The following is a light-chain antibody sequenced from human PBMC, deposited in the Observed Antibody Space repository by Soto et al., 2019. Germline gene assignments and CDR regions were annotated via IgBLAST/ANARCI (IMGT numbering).Light chain of an antibody. CDR2: AAS. CDR1: QGISSY. CDR3: QQLNSYPLT. Sequence: DIQLTQSPSFVSASVGDRVTITCRASQGISSYLAWYQQKPGKAPKLLIYAASTLQSGVPSIFSGSGSGTEFTLTISSLQPEDFATYSCQQLNSYPLTFGGGTKVEIK. V-gene: IGKV1-9*01. J-gene: IGKJ4*01.